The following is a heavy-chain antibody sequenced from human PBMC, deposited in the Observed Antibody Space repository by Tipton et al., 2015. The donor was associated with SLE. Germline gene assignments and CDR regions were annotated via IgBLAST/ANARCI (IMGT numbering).Heavy chain of an antibody. CDR1: GFTVGDSY. Sequence: SLRLSCAASGFTVGDSYMSWVRQAPGKGLEWVSLIYVDGATNYADSVKGRFTISRDNSKSTLYLQMNSLTAEDTAMYYCAKEGRYVDYWGQGTLVTVSS. J-gene: IGHJ4*02. CDR2: IYVDGAT. V-gene: IGHV3-66*02. CDR3: AKEGRYVDY.